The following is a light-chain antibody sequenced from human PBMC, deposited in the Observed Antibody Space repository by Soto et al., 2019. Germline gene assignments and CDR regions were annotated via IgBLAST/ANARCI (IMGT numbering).Light chain of an antibody. J-gene: IGLJ1*01. V-gene: IGLV2-14*01. CDR3: SSYTSDSSYG. CDR2: AAS. Sequence: QSVLTQPASVSGSPGQSITISCTGTSSDVGLYDYVSWYQQHPGKAPQLMIYAASNRPSGVSNRFSASKSGNTASLFISGLQAEDEADYYCSSYTSDSSYGVGSGTKVNRP. CDR1: SSDVGLYDY.